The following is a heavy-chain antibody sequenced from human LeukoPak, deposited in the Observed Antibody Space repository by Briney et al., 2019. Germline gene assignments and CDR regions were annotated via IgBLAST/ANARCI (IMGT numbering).Heavy chain of an antibody. Sequence: GGSLRLSCAASEFSVGSNYMTWVRQAPGKGLEWVSLIYSGGSTYYADSVKGRLTISRDNSKNSLYLQMNSLRAEDTALYYCAREVATYDYYYYMDVWGKGTTVTVSS. CDR3: AREVATYDYYYYMDV. CDR1: EFSVGSNY. D-gene: IGHD5-12*01. CDR2: IYSGGST. V-gene: IGHV3-66*01. J-gene: IGHJ6*03.